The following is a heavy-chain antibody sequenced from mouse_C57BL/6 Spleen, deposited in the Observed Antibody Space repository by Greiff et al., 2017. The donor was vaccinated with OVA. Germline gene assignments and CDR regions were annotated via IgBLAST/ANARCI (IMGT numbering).Heavy chain of an antibody. Sequence: VQLQQPGAELVKPGASVKLSCKASGYTFTSYWMHWVKQRPGQGLEWIGMIHPNSGSTNYNEKFKSKATLTVDKSSSTAYMQLSSLTSEDSAVYYCARGGYGSSLVDYWGQGTSVTVSS. V-gene: IGHV1-64*01. D-gene: IGHD1-1*01. CDR2: IHPNSGST. CDR1: GYTFTSYW. J-gene: IGHJ4*01. CDR3: ARGGYGSSLVDY.